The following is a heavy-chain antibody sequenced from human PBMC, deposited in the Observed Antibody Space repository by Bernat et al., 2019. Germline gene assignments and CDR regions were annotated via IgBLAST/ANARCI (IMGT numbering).Heavy chain of an antibody. CDR2: IWYDGSNK. V-gene: IGHV3-33*01. Sequence: QVKLVESGGGVVQPGRSLRLSCAASGFTFSSYGMHWVRQAPGKGLEWVAVIWYDGSNKYYADSVKGRFTISRDNSKNTLYLQMNSLRAEDTAVYYCARGGELGILDGWGQGTLVTVSS. CDR3: ARGGELGILDG. D-gene: IGHD3/OR15-3a*01. J-gene: IGHJ4*02. CDR1: GFTFSSYG.